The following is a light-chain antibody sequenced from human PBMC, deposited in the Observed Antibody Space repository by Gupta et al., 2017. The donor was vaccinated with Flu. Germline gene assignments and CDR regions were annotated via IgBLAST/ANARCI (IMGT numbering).Light chain of an antibody. V-gene: IGLV2-8*01. CDR1: GYGAVNFNY. CDR3: SSYVNSNNFWV. J-gene: IGLJ3*02. CDR2: EVT. Sequence: VTIPCSGTGYGAVNFNYVSWYQQHPGKTPRLMIYEVTKRPSGVPIRFSGSKSGNTASLTISGLQAEDEADYYCSSYVNSNNFWVFGGGTKLT.